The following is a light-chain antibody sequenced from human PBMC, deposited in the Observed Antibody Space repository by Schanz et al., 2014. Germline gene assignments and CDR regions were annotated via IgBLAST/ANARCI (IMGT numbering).Light chain of an antibody. CDR2: DVS. J-gene: IGLJ3*02. Sequence: QSLLTQPASVSGSPGQWITISCTGTSSDVGGYNHVSWYQQHPGKAPKVMIYDVSNRPSGVPDRFSGSKSGNTASLTVSGLQAEDEADYYCSSYAGSNNFGVFGGGTKLTVL. CDR3: SSYAGSNNFGV. V-gene: IGLV2-8*01. CDR1: SSDVGGYNH.